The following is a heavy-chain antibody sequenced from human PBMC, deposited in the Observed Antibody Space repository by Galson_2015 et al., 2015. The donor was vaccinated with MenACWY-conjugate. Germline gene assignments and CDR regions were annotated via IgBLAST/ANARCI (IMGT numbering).Heavy chain of an antibody. CDR3: ARRLSNYNWFDS. CDR1: GYSFSTYW. Sequence: QSGAEVKKPGESLTISYTGSGYSFSTYWIGWVRQMPGKGLEWMGLVYPGDSDTKYSPSFQGQVTFSADKSNNIAYLQWSSVKASDTAMYYCARRLSNYNWFDSWGQGTLVTVSS. V-gene: IGHV5-51*01. J-gene: IGHJ5*01. CDR2: VYPGDSDT. D-gene: IGHD3-16*01.